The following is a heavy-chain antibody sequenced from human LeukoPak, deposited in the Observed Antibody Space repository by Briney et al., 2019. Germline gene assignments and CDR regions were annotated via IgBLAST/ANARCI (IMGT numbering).Heavy chain of an antibody. CDR2: IKQDGSEK. V-gene: IGHV3-7*01. J-gene: IGHJ4*02. Sequence: PGGSLRLSCVASGFTFSTFWMNWVRQAPGKGLEWVANIKQDGSEKYYVGSVKGRFTISRDNAKNSLYLQMNSLRVEDTAVYYCVLRGVYSTNQWGQGTLVTVSS. D-gene: IGHD4-11*01. CDR1: GFTFSTFW. CDR3: VLRGVYSTNQ.